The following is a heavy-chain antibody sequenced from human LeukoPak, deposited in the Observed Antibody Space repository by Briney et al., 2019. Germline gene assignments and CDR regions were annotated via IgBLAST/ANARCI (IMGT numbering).Heavy chain of an antibody. V-gene: IGHV4-39*01. Sequence: SETLSLTCTVSGGSISSSSYYWGWIRQPPGKGLEWIGSIYYSGSTYYNPSLTSRVTISVDTSKNQFSLKLSSVTAADTAVYYCARRRWAVTTLRDDAFDIWGQGTMVTVSS. CDR2: IYYSGST. J-gene: IGHJ3*02. D-gene: IGHD4-17*01. CDR3: ARRRWAVTTLRDDAFDI. CDR1: GGSISSSSYY.